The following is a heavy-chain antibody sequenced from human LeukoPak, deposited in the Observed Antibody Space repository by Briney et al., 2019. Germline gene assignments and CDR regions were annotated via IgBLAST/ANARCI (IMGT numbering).Heavy chain of an antibody. J-gene: IGHJ6*02. V-gene: IGHV1-8*01. CDR2: MNPNSGNT. D-gene: IGHD2-21*02. Sequence: ASVKVSCKASGYTFTSYDINWVRQATGQGLEWMGWMNPNSGNTGYAQKFQGRVTMTRNTSISTAYMELSSLRSEATAVYYCARLAVTTSYYYYGMDVWGQGTTVTVSS. CDR3: ARLAVTTSYYYYGMDV. CDR1: GYTFTSYD.